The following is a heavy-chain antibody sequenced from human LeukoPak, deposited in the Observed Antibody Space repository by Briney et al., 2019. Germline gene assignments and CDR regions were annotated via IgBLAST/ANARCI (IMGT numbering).Heavy chain of an antibody. CDR3: ASAEEMATIPPYFDH. V-gene: IGHV4-59*08. Sequence: PSETLSLTCAVSDGSISGYYWSWFRQPPGKGLVWIGYVHESENSQYHPSFKSRLTMPVNTPKNQLFLKLTSVNAADTAVFSCASAEEMATIPPYFDHRGQGNL. CDR2: VHESENS. CDR1: DGSISGYY. J-gene: IGHJ4*02. D-gene: IGHD5-24*01.